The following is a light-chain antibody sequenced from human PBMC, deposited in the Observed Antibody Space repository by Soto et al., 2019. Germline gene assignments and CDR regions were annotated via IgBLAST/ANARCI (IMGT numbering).Light chain of an antibody. V-gene: IGLV2-14*01. CDR2: DVS. CDR1: SSDVGGYNY. J-gene: IGLJ1*01. CDR3: SSYTSSSNPLYV. Sequence: QSVLTQPASVSGSPGQSITISCTGTSSDVGGYNYVSWYQQHPGKAPKLMIYDVSNRPSGVSNRFSGSNSGNTASLTISGLQAEDEADYYCSSYTSSSNPLYVFGTGTKVTVL.